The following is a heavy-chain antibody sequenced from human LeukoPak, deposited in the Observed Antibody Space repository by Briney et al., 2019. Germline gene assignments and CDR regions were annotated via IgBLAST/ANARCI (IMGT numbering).Heavy chain of an antibody. CDR1: GFTFSSFA. V-gene: IGHV3-48*04. Sequence: GGSLRLSCAASGFTFSSFAMNWVRQAPGKGLEWVSYISSSGSTIYYADSVKGRFTISRDNAKNSLYLQMNSLRAEDTAVYYCARPPVGAYNWFDPWGQGTLVTVSS. J-gene: IGHJ5*02. CDR3: ARPPVGAYNWFDP. D-gene: IGHD1-26*01. CDR2: ISSSGSTI.